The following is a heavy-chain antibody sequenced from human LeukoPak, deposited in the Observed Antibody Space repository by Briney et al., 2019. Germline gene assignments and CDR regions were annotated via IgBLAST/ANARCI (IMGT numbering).Heavy chain of an antibody. CDR1: GFTFSDYA. CDR2: ISSTSNTI. V-gene: IGHV3-48*01. Sequence: PGGSLRLSCAGSGFTFSDYAINWVRQAPGKGLEWVSYISSTSNTIFYADSVKGRFTISRDNAKNSLYLQMNSLRAEDTAVYYCARAFTVATMNAFDYWGQGTLVTVSS. D-gene: IGHD5-12*01. J-gene: IGHJ4*02. CDR3: ARAFTVATMNAFDY.